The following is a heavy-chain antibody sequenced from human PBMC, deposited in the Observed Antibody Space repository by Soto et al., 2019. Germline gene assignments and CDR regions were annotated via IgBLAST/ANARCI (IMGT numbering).Heavy chain of an antibody. Sequence: GGSLRLSCAASGFTFSSYGMHWVRQAPGKGLEWVAVISYDGSNKYYADSVKGRFTISRDNSKNTLYLQMNSLRAEDTAVYYCAKDRVRPEDVPAATYYYYYGMDVWGQGTTVTVSS. CDR3: AKDRVRPEDVPAATYYYYYGMDV. V-gene: IGHV3-30*18. CDR2: ISYDGSNK. J-gene: IGHJ6*02. CDR1: GFTFSSYG. D-gene: IGHD2-2*01.